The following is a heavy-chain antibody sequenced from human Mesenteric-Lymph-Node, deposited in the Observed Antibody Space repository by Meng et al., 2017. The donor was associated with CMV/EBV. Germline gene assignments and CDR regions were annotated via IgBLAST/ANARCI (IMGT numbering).Heavy chain of an antibody. CDR1: GGSISSYY. J-gene: IGHJ4*02. D-gene: IGHD6-13*01. V-gene: IGHV4-59*01. Sequence: SETLSLTCTVSGGSISSYYWSWIRQPPGKGLEWIGFIYYSGSTDYNPSLKSRVTISVDTSKNQVSLKLSSVTAADTAVYYCARQPGIAAAGLDYWGQGRLVTVSS. CDR3: ARQPGIAAAGLDY. CDR2: IYYSGST.